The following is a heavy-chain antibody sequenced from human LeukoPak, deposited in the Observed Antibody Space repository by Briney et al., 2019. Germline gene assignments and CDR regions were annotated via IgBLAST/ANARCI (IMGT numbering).Heavy chain of an antibody. Sequence: ASVKVSCKASGYTFTSYYMHWVRQAPGQGLEWMGIINPNSGSTNYAQKFQGRVTITADKSTSTAYMELSSLRSEDTAVYYCASPSRYYYDSSGYYGDAFDIWGQGTMVTVSS. V-gene: IGHV1-46*01. CDR1: GYTFTSYY. D-gene: IGHD3-22*01. CDR3: ASPSRYYYDSSGYYGDAFDI. CDR2: INPNSGST. J-gene: IGHJ3*02.